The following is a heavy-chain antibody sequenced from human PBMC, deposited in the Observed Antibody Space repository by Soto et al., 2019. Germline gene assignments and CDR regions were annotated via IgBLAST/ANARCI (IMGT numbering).Heavy chain of an antibody. CDR1: GYSFTSYW. D-gene: IGHD6-6*01. V-gene: IGHV5-10-1*01. Sequence: PGESLKISCKGSGYSFTSYWISWVRQMPGKGLEWMGRIDPSDSYTNYSPSFQGHVTISADKSISTAYLQWSSLKASDTAMYYCAREEYSSTNYYYYGMDVWGQGTTVTVS. J-gene: IGHJ6*02. CDR2: IDPSDSYT. CDR3: AREEYSSTNYYYYGMDV.